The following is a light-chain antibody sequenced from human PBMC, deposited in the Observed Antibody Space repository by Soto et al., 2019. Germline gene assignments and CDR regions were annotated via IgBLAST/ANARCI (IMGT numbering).Light chain of an antibody. J-gene: IGLJ3*02. V-gene: IGLV2-14*01. Sequence: QSALTQPASVSGSPGQSITISCTGTSSDVGGYNYVSWYQHNSGKAPKLMIYEVSNRPSGVSNRFSGSKSGNTASLTISGLQAEDEADYYCSAWDDSLNGGGLFGGGTKLTVL. CDR1: SSDVGGYNY. CDR2: EVS. CDR3: SAWDDSLNGGGL.